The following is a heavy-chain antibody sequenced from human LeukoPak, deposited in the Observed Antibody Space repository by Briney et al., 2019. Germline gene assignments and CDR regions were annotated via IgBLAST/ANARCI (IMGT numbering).Heavy chain of an antibody. J-gene: IGHJ4*02. Sequence: ASVKVSCKASGYTFNRYGVTWVRQAPGQGLEWMGWISAYNGNTNYAQRLQGRVTMTTDTSTSTAYMDLRSLRSEDTAVYYCATVLLRVRGSYYFDFWGQGTLVTVSS. CDR1: GYTFNRYG. CDR2: ISAYNGNT. V-gene: IGHV1-18*01. D-gene: IGHD3-10*01. CDR3: ATVLLRVRGSYYFDF.